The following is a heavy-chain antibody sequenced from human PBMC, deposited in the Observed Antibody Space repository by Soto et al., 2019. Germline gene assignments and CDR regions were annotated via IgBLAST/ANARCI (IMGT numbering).Heavy chain of an antibody. CDR2: TYYRSKWYN. D-gene: IGHD6-19*01. CDR1: GDSVSGNSAA. V-gene: IGHV6-1*01. CDR3: ARDPNSNGWLNAFDT. J-gene: IGHJ3*02. Sequence: PSQTLSLTCAISGDSVSGNSAAWNWIRQSPARGLEWLGRTYYRSKWYNEYAEFVKGRITIDPDTSKNQFSLHLNSVTPEDTAVYYCARDPNSNGWLNAFDTWGQGTLVTVSS.